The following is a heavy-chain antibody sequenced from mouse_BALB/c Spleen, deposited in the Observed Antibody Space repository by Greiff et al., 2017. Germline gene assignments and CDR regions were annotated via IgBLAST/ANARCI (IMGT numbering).Heavy chain of an antibody. Sequence: QVQLKQSGAELMKPGASVKISCKATGYTFSSYWIEWVKQRPGHGLEWIGEILPGSGSTNYNEKFKGKATFTADTSSNTAYMQLSSLTSEDSAVYYCARSLYGYSFFAYWGQGTLVTVSA. CDR3: ARSLYGYSFFAY. J-gene: IGHJ3*01. D-gene: IGHD1-2*01. V-gene: IGHV1-9*01. CDR1: GYTFSSYW. CDR2: ILPGSGST.